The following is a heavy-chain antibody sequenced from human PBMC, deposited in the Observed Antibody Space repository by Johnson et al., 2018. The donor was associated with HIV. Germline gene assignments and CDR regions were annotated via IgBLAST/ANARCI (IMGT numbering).Heavy chain of an antibody. CDR2: IRSKANSYAT. J-gene: IGHJ3*02. CDR1: GFTFSGSA. CDR3: AREVGSWYSSSSGAFDI. D-gene: IGHD6-6*01. Sequence: VQLVESGGGLVQPGGSLKLSCAASGFTFSGSAMHWVRQASGQGLAWVGRIRSKANSYATAYAASVKGRFTISRDDSKNTAYLQMNSLKTEDTAVYYCAREVGSWYSSSSGAFDIWGQGTMVTVSS. V-gene: IGHV3-73*02.